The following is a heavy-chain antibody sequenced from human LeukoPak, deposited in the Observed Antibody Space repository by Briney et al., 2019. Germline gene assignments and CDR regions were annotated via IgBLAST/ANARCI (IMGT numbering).Heavy chain of an antibody. D-gene: IGHD2-21*01. V-gene: IGHV3-74*01. J-gene: IGHJ3*02. Sequence: GGSLRLSCAASAFTFSNHWMHWVRQAPGKGLVWVSDISSEGSRTFYADSVQGRFIISRDNAKNTVYLEMTSLRADDTAVYYCVRDGMVIPYAFDIWGQGTMVTVSS. CDR3: VRDGMVIPYAFDI. CDR1: AFTFSNHW. CDR2: ISSEGSRT.